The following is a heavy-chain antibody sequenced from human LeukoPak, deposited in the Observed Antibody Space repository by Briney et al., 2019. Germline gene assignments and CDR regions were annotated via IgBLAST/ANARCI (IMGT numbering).Heavy chain of an antibody. Sequence: SETLSLTCAVYGGSFSGYYWSWIRQPPGKGLEWIGEINHSGSTNYNPSLKSRVTISVDSSKNQFSLKLSSVTAADTAVYYCARINAGGDGMDVWGQGTTVTVSS. CDR3: ARINAGGDGMDV. D-gene: IGHD3-10*01. V-gene: IGHV4-34*01. CDR1: GGSFSGYY. CDR2: INHSGST. J-gene: IGHJ6*02.